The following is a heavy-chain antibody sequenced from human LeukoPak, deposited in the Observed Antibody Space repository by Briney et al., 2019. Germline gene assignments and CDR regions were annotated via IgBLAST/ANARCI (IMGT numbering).Heavy chain of an antibody. V-gene: IGHV1-69*02. CDR2: IIPILGIA. D-gene: IGHD6-19*01. CDR3: ARAYSSGRGYYFDY. J-gene: IGHJ4*02. Sequence: SVTVSCKASGGTFSSYTISWVRQAPGQGLEWMGRIIPILGIANYAQKFQGRVTITADKSASTAYMELSSLRSEDTAVYYCARAYSSGRGYYFDYWGQGTLVTVPS. CDR1: GGTFSSYT.